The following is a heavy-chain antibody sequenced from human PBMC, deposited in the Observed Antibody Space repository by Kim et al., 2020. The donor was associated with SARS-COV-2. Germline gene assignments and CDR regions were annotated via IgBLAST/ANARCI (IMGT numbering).Heavy chain of an antibody. J-gene: IGHJ3*02. D-gene: IGHD2-15*01. CDR3: ARTPKLLVAFDI. V-gene: IGHV3-53*01. Sequence: YYPDSVKGRFTISRDNSKNTLYLQMNSLRAEDTAVYYCARTPKLLVAFDIWGQGTMVTVSS.